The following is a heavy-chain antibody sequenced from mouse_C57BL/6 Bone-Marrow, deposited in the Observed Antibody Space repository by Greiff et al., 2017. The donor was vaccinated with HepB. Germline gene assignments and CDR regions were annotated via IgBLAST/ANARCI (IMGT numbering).Heavy chain of an antibody. CDR2: ISYDGSN. CDR3: ARGRVTNWDFDY. V-gene: IGHV3-6*01. CDR1: GYSITSGYS. Sequence: EVQLQESGPGLVKPSQSLSLTCSVPGYSITSGYSWNWIRQFPGNKLEWMGYISYDGSNNYNPSLNNRISITRDTSKNQFFLKLNSVTTEDTATYYCARGRVTNWDFDYWGQGTTLAVSS. J-gene: IGHJ2*01. D-gene: IGHD4-1*01.